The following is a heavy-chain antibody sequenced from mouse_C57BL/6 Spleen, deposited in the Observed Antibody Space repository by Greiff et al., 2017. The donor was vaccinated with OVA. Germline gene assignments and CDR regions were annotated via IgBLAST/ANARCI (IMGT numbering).Heavy chain of an antibody. CDR1: GYTFTSYW. CDR2: IYPSDSET. D-gene: IGHD1-1*01. CDR3: ARSQDYYGSSAY. V-gene: IGHV1-61*01. Sequence: QVQLQQPGAELVRPGSSVKLSCKASGYTFTSYWMDWVKQRPGQGLEWIGNIYPSDSETHYNQKFKDKATLTVDKSSSTAYMQLSSLTSEDSAVYYCARSQDYYGSSAYWGQGTLVTVSA. J-gene: IGHJ3*01.